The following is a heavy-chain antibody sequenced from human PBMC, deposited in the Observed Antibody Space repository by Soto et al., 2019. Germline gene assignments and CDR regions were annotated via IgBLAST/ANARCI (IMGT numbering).Heavy chain of an antibody. Sequence: ASVKVSCKASGYRFTSYSMHWVRQAPGQGLEWMGIINPSGGSTTYAQKSQDRVTMTRDTSTSAVYMEVSSLRSEDTAVYYCARDESLDVWGQGTTVTVSS. V-gene: IGHV1-46*01. CDR2: INPSGGST. J-gene: IGHJ6*02. CDR3: ARDESLDV. D-gene: IGHD3-10*01. CDR1: GYRFTSYS.